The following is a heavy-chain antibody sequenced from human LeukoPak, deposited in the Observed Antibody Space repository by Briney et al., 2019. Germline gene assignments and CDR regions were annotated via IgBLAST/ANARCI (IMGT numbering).Heavy chain of an antibody. CDR3: ASHGGRRYCSGGSCYRWFDP. J-gene: IGHJ5*02. CDR2: IYSGGGT. V-gene: IGHV3-53*01. CDR1: GFTVSSNY. D-gene: IGHD2-15*01. Sequence: PGGSLRLSCAASGFTVSSNYMSWVRQAPGKGLEWVSVIYSGGGTYYADSVKGRFTISRDNSKNTLYLQMNSLRAEDTAVYYCASHGGRRYCSGGSCYRWFDPWGQGTLVTVSS.